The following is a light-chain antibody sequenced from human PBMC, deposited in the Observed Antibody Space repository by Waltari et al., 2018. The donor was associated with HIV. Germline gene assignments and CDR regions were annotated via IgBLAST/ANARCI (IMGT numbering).Light chain of an antibody. V-gene: IGLV1-44*01. CDR1: SSNIGSNI. CDR3: AAWDDSLNAWV. CDR2: SNN. Sequence: QPVLTQPPSASGTPGQRVSISCSGRSSNIGSNIVTWYQQLPVTAPKLLIYSNNQRPSGVPDRFSGSKSGTSASLAISGLQSEDEADYYCAAWDDSLNAWVFGGGTKLTVL. J-gene: IGLJ3*02.